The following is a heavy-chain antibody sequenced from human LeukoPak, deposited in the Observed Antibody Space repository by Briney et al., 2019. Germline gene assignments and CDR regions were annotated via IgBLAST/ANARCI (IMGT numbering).Heavy chain of an antibody. J-gene: IGHJ4*02. Sequence: GASVKVSCKASGYTFTSYGISWVRQAPGQGLEWMGWISAYNGNTNYAQKLQGRVTMTTDTSTSTAYMELRSLRSDDTAVYYRARDHPLTYYYDSSGYYKTPFDYWGQGTLVTVSS. CDR2: ISAYNGNT. CDR1: GYTFTSYG. V-gene: IGHV1-18*01. D-gene: IGHD3-22*01. CDR3: ARDHPLTYYYDSSGYYKTPFDY.